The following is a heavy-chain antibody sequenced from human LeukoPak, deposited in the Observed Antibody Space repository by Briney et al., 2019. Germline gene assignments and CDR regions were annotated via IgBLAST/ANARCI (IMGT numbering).Heavy chain of an antibody. Sequence: SETLSLTCTVSGGSISSYYWSWIRQPPGKGLEWIGYIYYSGSTNYNPSLKSRVTISVDTSKNQFSLKLSSVTAADTAVYYCARSVVVVVAARYFDYWGQGTLVTVSS. D-gene: IGHD2-15*01. J-gene: IGHJ4*02. V-gene: IGHV4-59*12. CDR1: GGSISSYY. CDR3: ARSVVVVVAARYFDY. CDR2: IYYSGST.